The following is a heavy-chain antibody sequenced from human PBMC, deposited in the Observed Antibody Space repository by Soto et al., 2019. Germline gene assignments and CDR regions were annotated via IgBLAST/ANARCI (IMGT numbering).Heavy chain of an antibody. Sequence: ASVKVSCKASGYTFTSYGISWVRQAPGQGLEWMGWISAYNGNTNYAQKLQGRVTMTTDTSTSTAYMELRSLRSDDTAVYYCARDQSGRDGYNFGYYYGMDVWGQGTTVTVSS. V-gene: IGHV1-18*01. CDR1: GYTFTSYG. D-gene: IGHD5-12*01. J-gene: IGHJ6*02. CDR3: ARDQSGRDGYNFGYYYGMDV. CDR2: ISAYNGNT.